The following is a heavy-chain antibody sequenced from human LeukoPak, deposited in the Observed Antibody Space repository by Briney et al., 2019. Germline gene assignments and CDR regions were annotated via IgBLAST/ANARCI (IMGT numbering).Heavy chain of an antibody. J-gene: IGHJ4*02. CDR2: INHSGST. D-gene: IGHD4-17*01. V-gene: IGHV4-34*01. CDR1: GGSFSGYY. Sequence: SETLSLTCAVYGGSFSGYYWSWIRQPPGKGLEWIGEINHSGSTNYNPSLKSRVTISVDTSKNQFSLKLSSVTAADTAVYYCARDPPRYGDYVDDYWGQGTLVTVPS. CDR3: ARDPPRYGDYVDDY.